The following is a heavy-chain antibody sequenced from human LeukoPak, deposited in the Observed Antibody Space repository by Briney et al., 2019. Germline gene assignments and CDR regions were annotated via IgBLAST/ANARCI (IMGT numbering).Heavy chain of an antibody. CDR2: IKPDGSEK. J-gene: IGHJ4*02. Sequence: GSLRLSCAASGFIFSSCWMSWVRQSPGKGLEWVANIKPDGSEKYYVDSVKGRFTISRDNAKNALYLEMNSLRVGDTAVYYCARERTYSGSGSTYPYYDYWGQGTLVTVSS. D-gene: IGHD3-10*01. CDR3: ARERTYSGSGSTYPYYDY. V-gene: IGHV3-7*01. CDR1: GFIFSSCW.